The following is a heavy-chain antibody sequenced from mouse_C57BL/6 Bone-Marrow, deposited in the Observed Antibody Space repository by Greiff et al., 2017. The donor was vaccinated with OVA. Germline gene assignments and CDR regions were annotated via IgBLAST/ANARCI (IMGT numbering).Heavy chain of an antibody. V-gene: IGHV14-4*01. J-gene: IGHJ2*01. CDR2: IDPENGDT. CDR1: GFNIKDDY. CDR3: TTYSYGLDY. Sequence: VQLQQSWAELVRPGASVKLSCTASGFNIKDDYMHWVKQRPEQGLEWIGWIDPENGDTEYASKFQGKATITADTSSNTAYLQLSSLTSEDTAVYYCTTYSYGLDYWGQGTTLTVSS. D-gene: IGHD1-1*01.